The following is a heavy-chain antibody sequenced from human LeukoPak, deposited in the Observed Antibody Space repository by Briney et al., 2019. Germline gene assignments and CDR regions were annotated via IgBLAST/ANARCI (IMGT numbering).Heavy chain of an antibody. CDR2: ISSSSSTI. CDR1: GFTFSSYS. J-gene: IGHJ4*02. Sequence: GGSLRLSCAASGFTFSSYSMNWVRQAPGKGLEWVSYISSSSSTIYYADSVKGRFTISRDNAKNPLDLQMNSLRAEDTAVYYCARRYYYDSSGYYHYFDYWGQGTLVTVSS. CDR3: ARRYYYDSSGYYHYFDY. V-gene: IGHV3-48*01. D-gene: IGHD3-22*01.